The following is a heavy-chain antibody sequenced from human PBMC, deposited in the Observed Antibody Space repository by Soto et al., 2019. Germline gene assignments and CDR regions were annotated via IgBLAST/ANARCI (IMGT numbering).Heavy chain of an antibody. V-gene: IGHV4-59*08. CDR1: GVAMNNYY. D-gene: IGHD2-15*01. Sequence: QVQLQESGPGLVKPSETLSRTCTVSGVAMNNYYCTWIRQPPGKGLDWIGYIYYTGSTNYNPSLESRVTISVDTSKNQFSLNLTSVTAADTAIYYWARLRCSGDTCHSNGTFDYWGQGSLVTVSS. CDR3: ARLRCSGDTCHSNGTFDY. CDR2: IYYTGST. J-gene: IGHJ4*02.